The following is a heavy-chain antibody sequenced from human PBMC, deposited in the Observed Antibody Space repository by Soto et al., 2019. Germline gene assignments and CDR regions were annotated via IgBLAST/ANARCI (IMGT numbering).Heavy chain of an antibody. CDR2: IYSSGST. CDR1: GGSINSYY. Sequence: SETLSLTCTVSGGSINSYYWSWIRQSPEKGLEWIGYIYSSGSTNYNPSLKSRVTISVDTSKNQFSLKLSSVTAADTAVYYCARGIRTNYDFWSGYSPDYYYYYYMDVWGKGTTVTVSS. V-gene: IGHV4-59*08. CDR3: ARGIRTNYDFWSGYSPDYYYYYYMDV. J-gene: IGHJ6*03. D-gene: IGHD3-3*01.